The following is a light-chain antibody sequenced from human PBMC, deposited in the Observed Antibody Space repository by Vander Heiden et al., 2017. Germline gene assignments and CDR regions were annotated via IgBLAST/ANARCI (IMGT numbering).Light chain of an antibody. J-gene: IGKJ5*01. CDR2: AAS. Sequence: DIQMTQSPSSLSASVGDRVTITCRASQRISRYLNWYQEKPGKAPKLLIYAASSLQTGVPSKFSGRGSGTDFTLTISSLQPEDVATYYCQQSDSTPITFGQWTRMEIK. CDR1: QRISRY. V-gene: IGKV1-39*01. CDR3: QQSDSTPIT.